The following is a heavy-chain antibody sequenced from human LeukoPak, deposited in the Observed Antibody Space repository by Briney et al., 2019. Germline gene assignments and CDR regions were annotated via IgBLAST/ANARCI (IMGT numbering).Heavy chain of an antibody. CDR3: ARGPGIAVAGVFDY. V-gene: IGHV1-18*04. CDR1: GYTFTSYG. D-gene: IGHD6-19*01. J-gene: IGHJ4*02. Sequence: GASVKVSCKASGYTFTSYGINWVRQAPGQGLEWMGWISGHNGHTNYVQKMQGRVTMTTDTSTNTAYMELRNLTSDDTAEYYCARGPGIAVAGVFDYWGQGSLVTVSS. CDR2: ISGHNGHT.